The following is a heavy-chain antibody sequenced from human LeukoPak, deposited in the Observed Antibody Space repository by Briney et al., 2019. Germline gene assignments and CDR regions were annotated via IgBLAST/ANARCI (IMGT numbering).Heavy chain of an antibody. Sequence: SQTLSLTCTVSGGSISSGDYYWSWIRQPPGKGLEWIGYIYYSGSTYYNPSLKSRVTISVDTSKNQFSLKLSSVTAADTAVYYCARADDSSSWSKRAYYMDVWGKGTTVTVSS. CDR3: ARADDSSSWSKRAYYMDV. D-gene: IGHD6-13*01. J-gene: IGHJ6*03. CDR1: GGSISSGDYY. CDR2: IYYSGST. V-gene: IGHV4-30-4*08.